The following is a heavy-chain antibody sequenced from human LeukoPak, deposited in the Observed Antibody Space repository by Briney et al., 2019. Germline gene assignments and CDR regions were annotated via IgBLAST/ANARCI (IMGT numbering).Heavy chain of an antibody. CDR2: INPNSGGT. V-gene: IGHV1-2*02. CDR1: GYTFTGYY. D-gene: IGHD2-2*01. CDR3: ARDGVAGCGSTSCPDYYYMDV. J-gene: IGHJ6*03. Sequence: GASVKVSCKASGYTFTGYYMHWVRQAPGQGLEWMGWINPNSGGTNYAQKFQGRVTLTRDTSISTAYMELSRLRSDDTAVYYCARDGVAGCGSTSCPDYYYMDVWGKGTTVTVSS.